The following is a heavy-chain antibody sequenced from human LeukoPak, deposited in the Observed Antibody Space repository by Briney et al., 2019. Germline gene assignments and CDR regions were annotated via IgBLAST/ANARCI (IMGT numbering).Heavy chain of an antibody. CDR3: ANGGYGDLYYYYGMDV. V-gene: IGHV3-23*01. J-gene: IGHJ6*02. CDR1: GFTFSSYA. Sequence: PGGSLRLSCAASGFTFSSYAMSWVRQAPGKGLEWVSAISGSGGSTYYADSVKGRFTISRDNSKNTLYLQMNSLRAEDTAVYYCANGGYGDLYYYYGMDVWGRGTTVTVSS. CDR2: ISGSGGST. D-gene: IGHD4-17*01.